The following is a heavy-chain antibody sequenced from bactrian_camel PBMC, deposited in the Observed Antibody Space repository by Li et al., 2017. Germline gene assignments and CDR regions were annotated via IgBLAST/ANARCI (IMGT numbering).Heavy chain of an antibody. CDR2: IAALDNHT. D-gene: IGHD7*01. CDR3: VREAFDQGGAYEPLRFVD. CDR1: GYTLDRIY. J-gene: IGHJ4*01. V-gene: IGHV3S60*01. Sequence: HVQLVESGGGSVQTGGSLRLSCEASGYTLDRIYMGWFRQAPEKGLEWVSSIAALDNHTYYADFVKGRFTISRDSAKNTVYLQMNILEVEDTAMYYCVREAFDQGGAYEPLRFVDWGQGTQ.